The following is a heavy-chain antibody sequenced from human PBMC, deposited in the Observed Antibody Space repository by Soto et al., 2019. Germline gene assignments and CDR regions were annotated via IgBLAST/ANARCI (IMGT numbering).Heavy chain of an antibody. CDR1: GFPFSRYD. V-gene: IGHV3-33*06. D-gene: IGHD3-10*01. CDR3: AKVLYASESFDSEEAPYGMDV. J-gene: IGHJ6*02. CDR2: LWFDGSNE. Sequence: GGSLRLSCAASGFPFSRYDMHWVRQAPGKGLEWVAVLWFDGSNEYYADSVQGRFTISRDNSKNTLYLQMDSLRAEGTAVYYCAKVLYASESFDSEEAPYGMDVWGQGTTVTVSS.